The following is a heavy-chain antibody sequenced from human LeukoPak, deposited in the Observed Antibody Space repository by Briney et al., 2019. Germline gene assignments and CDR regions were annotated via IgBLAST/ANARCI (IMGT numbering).Heavy chain of an antibody. CDR2: IYYSGST. CDR3: ARGRYYDSSGYYSETYHDY. CDR1: GGSISSSSYY. Sequence: PSETLSLTCPVSGGSISSSSYYWGWIRQPPGKGLEWIGSIYYSGSTYYNPSLKSRVTISVDTPKNQFSLKLSSVTAADTAVYYCARGRYYDSSGYYSETYHDYWGQGTLVTVSS. J-gene: IGHJ4*02. V-gene: IGHV4-39*07. D-gene: IGHD3-22*01.